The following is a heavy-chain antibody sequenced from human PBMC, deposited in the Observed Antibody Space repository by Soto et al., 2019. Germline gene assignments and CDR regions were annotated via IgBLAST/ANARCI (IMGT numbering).Heavy chain of an antibody. J-gene: IGHJ6*02. Sequence: ASVKVSCKASGYTFTSYYMHWVRQAPGQGLEWMGIINPSGGSTSYAQKFQGRVTMTRDTSTSTVYMELSSLRSEDTAVYYCARDAEVENQYYYYYGMDVWGQGTTVTVSS. CDR2: INPSGGST. V-gene: IGHV1-46*01. CDR3: ARDAEVENQYYYYYGMDV. D-gene: IGHD2-2*01. CDR1: GYTFTSYY.